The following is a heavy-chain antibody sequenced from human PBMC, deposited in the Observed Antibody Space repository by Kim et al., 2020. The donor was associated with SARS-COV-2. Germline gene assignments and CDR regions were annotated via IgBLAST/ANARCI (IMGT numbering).Heavy chain of an antibody. CDR1: GGSISSSSYY. CDR2: IYYSGST. J-gene: IGHJ5*02. CDR3: ARDCSSSGLRTRLNWFDP. V-gene: IGHV4-39*07. D-gene: IGHD6-6*01. Sequence: SETLSLTCTVSGGSISSSSYYCGWIRQPPGKGLEWIGSIYYSGSTYYNPSLKSRVTISVDTSKNQFSLKLSSVTAADTAVYYCARDCSSSGLRTRLNWFDPWGQGTLVTVSS.